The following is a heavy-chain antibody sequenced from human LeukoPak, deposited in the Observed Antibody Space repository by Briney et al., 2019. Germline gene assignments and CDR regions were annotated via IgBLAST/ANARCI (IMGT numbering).Heavy chain of an antibody. CDR3: ARDVATLLTRIPLTMVRDPSVHGAFDI. J-gene: IGHJ3*02. CDR1: GFTFSSDS. Sequence: PGGSLRLSCAASGFTFSSDSMNWVRQAPGKGLEWVSSISSSSSYIYYADSVKGRFTISRDNAKNSLYLQMNSLRAEDTAVYYCARDVATLLTRIPLTMVRDPSVHGAFDIWGQGTMVTVSS. V-gene: IGHV3-21*01. CDR2: ISSSSSYI. D-gene: IGHD3-10*01.